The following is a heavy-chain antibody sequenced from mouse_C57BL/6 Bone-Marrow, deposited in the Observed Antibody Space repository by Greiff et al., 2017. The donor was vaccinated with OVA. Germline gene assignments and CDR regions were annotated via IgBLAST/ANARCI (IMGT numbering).Heavy chain of an antibody. CDR2: ISSGGSYT. J-gene: IGHJ2*01. Sequence: EVKLMESGGDLVKPGGSLKLSCAASGFTFSSYGMSWVRQTPEKRLEWVATISSGGSYTYYPDSVKGRFTISRDNAKNTLYLQMSSLKSEDTAMYYCARPELFFDYGGQGTALTVSS. CDR1: GFTFSSYG. CDR3: ARPELFFDY. V-gene: IGHV5-6*01.